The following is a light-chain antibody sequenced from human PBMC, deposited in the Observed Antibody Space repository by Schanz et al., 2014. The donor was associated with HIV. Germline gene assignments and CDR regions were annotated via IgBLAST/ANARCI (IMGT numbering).Light chain of an antibody. CDR2: GAS. V-gene: IGKV3-20*01. CDR1: QSVSSSY. CDR3: QQYNNWPPLT. J-gene: IGKJ4*01. Sequence: DIVLTQSPGTLSLSPGERATLSCRASQSVSSSYLAWYQQKPGQAPRLLIYGASSRATGIPDRFSGSGSGTDFTLTISRLEPEDFAVYFCQQYNNWPPLTFGGGTKVQIK.